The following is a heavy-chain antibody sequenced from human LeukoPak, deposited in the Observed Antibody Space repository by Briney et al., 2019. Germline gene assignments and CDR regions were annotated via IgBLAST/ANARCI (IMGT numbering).Heavy chain of an antibody. D-gene: IGHD1/OR15-1a*01. V-gene: IGHV4-4*07. Sequence: PSETLSLTCAVSGGSISSYYWNWIRQPAGKGLEWIGRIYSSGSTNFNPSLKSRVTMSVDTSKNQFSLRLSSVTAADTAVYYCARQKWEQQGRDYYFNGLDVWGPGTTVIVSS. CDR2: IYSSGST. CDR1: GGSISSYY. CDR3: ARQKWEQQGRDYYFNGLDV. J-gene: IGHJ6*02.